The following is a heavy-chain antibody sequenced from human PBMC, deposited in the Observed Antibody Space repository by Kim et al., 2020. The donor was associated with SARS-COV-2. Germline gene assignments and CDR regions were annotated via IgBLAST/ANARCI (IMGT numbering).Heavy chain of an antibody. CDR1: GFIFGDYA. CDR2: IRSEEYGGTT. J-gene: IGHJ4*02. CDR3: SRGSRGY. V-gene: IGHV3-49*03. Sequence: GWSLRLSCTTSGFIFGDYAMSWFRQAPGKGLEWIGYIRSEEYGGTTEHAPSMKGRFTISRDDSKSIAYLQMNSLKTEDTAMYYCSRGSRGYWGQGTLVTVSS.